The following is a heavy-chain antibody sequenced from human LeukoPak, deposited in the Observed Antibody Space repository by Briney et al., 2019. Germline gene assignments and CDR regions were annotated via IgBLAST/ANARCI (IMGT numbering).Heavy chain of an antibody. CDR3: ARRPQYSGSYYDDAFDI. CDR1: GYTFTSYY. D-gene: IGHD1-26*01. CDR2: INPSGGST. V-gene: IGHV1-46*01. Sequence: ASVKVSCKASGYTFTSYYMHWVRQAPGQGLEWMGIINPSGGSTSYAQKFQGRVTMTRDTSTSTVYMELSSLRSEDTAVYYCARRPQYSGSYYDDAFDIWGRGTMVTVSS. J-gene: IGHJ3*02.